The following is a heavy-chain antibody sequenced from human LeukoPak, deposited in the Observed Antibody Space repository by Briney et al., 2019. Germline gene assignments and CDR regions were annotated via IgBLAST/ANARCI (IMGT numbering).Heavy chain of an antibody. V-gene: IGHV3-48*03. CDR2: ISSSGTTI. CDR3: ARGRPEFFGSGTYLND. D-gene: IGHD3-10*01. J-gene: IGHJ4*02. CDR1: GFSVSTYE. Sequence: PGGSLRLSCAASGFSVSTYEMNWVRQSPGKGLECASYISSSGTTISYADSVEGRFTISRDNAKNSLYLEMNSLRVEATAVYYCARGRPEFFGSGTYLNDWGQGTLVTVSS.